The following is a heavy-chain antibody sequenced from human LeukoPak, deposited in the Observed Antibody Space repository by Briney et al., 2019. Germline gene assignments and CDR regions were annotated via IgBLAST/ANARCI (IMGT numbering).Heavy chain of an antibody. CDR2: IYYSGST. Sequence: SETLSLTCTASGGSISSYYWSWIRQPPGKGLEWIGYIYYSGSTNYNPSLKSRVTISVDTSKNQFSLKLSSVTAADTAVYYCARDTGAAILGAFDIWGQGTMVTVSS. CDR1: GGSISSYY. D-gene: IGHD2-21*02. CDR3: ARDTGAAILGAFDI. J-gene: IGHJ3*02. V-gene: IGHV4-59*01.